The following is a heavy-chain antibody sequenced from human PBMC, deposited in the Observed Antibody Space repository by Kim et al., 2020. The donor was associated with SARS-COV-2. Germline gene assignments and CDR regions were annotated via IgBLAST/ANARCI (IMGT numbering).Heavy chain of an antibody. CDR3: ARSIYGTIGWKSTILGMDV. Sequence: ASVKVSCKASGYTFTSYGISWVRQAPGQGLEWMGWISAYNGNTNYAHKLQGRVTMTTDTSTSTAYMELRSLRSDDTAVYYCARSIYGTIGWKSTILGMDVWGKGTTVTVSS. CDR1: GYTFTSYG. D-gene: IGHD3-3*01. CDR2: ISAYNGNT. J-gene: IGHJ6*03. V-gene: IGHV1-18*01.